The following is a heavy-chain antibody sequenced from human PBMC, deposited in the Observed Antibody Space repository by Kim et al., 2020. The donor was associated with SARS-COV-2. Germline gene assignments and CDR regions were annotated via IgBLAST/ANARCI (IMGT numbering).Heavy chain of an antibody. CDR1: GGTFSTFA. CDR2: IIPMFGAP. J-gene: IGHJ6*02. V-gene: IGHV1-69*13. CDR3: ARDPLNLGGPQITYTSAYYYGMDV. D-gene: IGHD3-16*01. Sequence: SVKVSCKASGGTFSTFAISWVRQAPGLGLEWMGGIIPMFGAPNYAQKFQDRVTITADDSTSTAYMELNSLRFEDTAVYYCARDPLNLGGPQITYTSAYYYGMDVWGQGTTVTVSS.